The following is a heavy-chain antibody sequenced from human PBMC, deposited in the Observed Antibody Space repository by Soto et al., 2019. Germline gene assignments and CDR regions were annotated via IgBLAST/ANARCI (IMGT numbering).Heavy chain of an antibody. V-gene: IGHV3-48*02. CDR1: GFTFSTYS. CDR2: ITSSSSTI. Sequence: EVQLVESGGGLVQPGGSLRLSCAASGFTFSTYSMNWVRQAPGKGLEWVSYITSSSSTIYYADSVKGRFTISRDNAKNSLYLQMNSLRDEDTAVYYCVRARTSGVASYGMDVLGQGTTVTVSS. CDR3: VRARTSGVASYGMDV. D-gene: IGHD3-10*01. J-gene: IGHJ6*02.